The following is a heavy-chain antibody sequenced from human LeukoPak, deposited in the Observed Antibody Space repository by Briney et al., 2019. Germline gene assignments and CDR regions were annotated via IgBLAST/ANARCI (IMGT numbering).Heavy chain of an antibody. V-gene: IGHV3-48*03. CDR2: ISSSGSTI. CDR1: GFTFSSYE. Sequence: GGSLRLSCAASGFTFSSYEMNWVRQAPGKGLEWVSYISSSGSTIYHADSVKGRFTISRDNAKNSLYLQMNSLRAEDTAVYYCGREDRTVMVRGISPYYWGQGTLVTVSS. J-gene: IGHJ4*02. CDR3: GREDRTVMVRGISPYY. D-gene: IGHD3-10*01.